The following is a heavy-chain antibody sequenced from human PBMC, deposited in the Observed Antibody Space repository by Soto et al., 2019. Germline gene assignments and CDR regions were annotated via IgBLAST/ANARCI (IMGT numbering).Heavy chain of an antibody. V-gene: IGHV3-49*03. J-gene: IGHJ4*02. D-gene: IGHD1-26*01. CDR3: TREGGIVGATSDY. Sequence: GGSLRLSCTASGFTFGDYAMSWFRQAPGKGLEWVGFIRSKAYGGTTEYAASVKGRFTISRDDSKSIAYLQMNSLKTEDTAVYYCTREGGIVGATSDYWGQGTLVTVSS. CDR1: GFTFGDYA. CDR2: IRSKAYGGTT.